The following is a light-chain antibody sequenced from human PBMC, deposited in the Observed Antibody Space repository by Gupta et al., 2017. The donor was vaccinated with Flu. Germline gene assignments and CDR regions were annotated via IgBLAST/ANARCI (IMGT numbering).Light chain of an antibody. CDR2: GPS. Sequence: EIVMTQSPPTLSVSPGERATLSCRASQSVSSNLAWYQQKPGQAPRLLIYGPSTRDTGIPARFSGSGCGTEFTLTISSRQSEDFAVYYCQQYNNWPPWTFGQGTKVEIK. CDR3: QQYNNWPPWT. V-gene: IGKV3-15*01. CDR1: QSVSSN. J-gene: IGKJ1*01.